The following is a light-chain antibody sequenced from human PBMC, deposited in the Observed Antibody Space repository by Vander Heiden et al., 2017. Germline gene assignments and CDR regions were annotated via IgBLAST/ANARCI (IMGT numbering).Light chain of an antibody. Sequence: DIVMTQSPDSLAVSLGERATINCKSSQSVLYSSNNKNYLAWYQQKQGQPPKLLIYWASTRESGVPDRFSGSGSGTDFTLTISSLQAEDVAVYYCQQYYSTRLYTFGQGTKLEIK. J-gene: IGKJ2*01. CDR3: QQYYSTRLYT. CDR2: WAS. CDR1: QSVLYSSNNKNY. V-gene: IGKV4-1*01.